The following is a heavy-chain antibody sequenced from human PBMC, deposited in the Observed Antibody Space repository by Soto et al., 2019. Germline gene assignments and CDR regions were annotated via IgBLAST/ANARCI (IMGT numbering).Heavy chain of an antibody. CDR2: IYWDDSK. J-gene: IGHJ4*02. CDR3: AHAYGGRSLY. CDR1: GFSLPTDRVG. D-gene: IGHD1-26*01. Sequence: QNTLKESGPTLVKPTQTITLTCTFSGFSLPTDRVGVGWIRQPPGKALEWLAVIYWDDSKTYRPSLKSRLTITKDTSKNQVALTMTDMDPVDTATYYCAHAYGGRSLYWGPGTLVTVSS. V-gene: IGHV2-5*02.